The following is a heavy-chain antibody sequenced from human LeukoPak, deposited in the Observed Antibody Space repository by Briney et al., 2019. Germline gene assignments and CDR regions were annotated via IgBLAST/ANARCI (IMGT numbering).Heavy chain of an antibody. D-gene: IGHD6-19*01. CDR3: ASLVAVAGATGYYYYGMDV. J-gene: IGHJ6*02. V-gene: IGHV1-69*04. Sequence: ASVKVSCKASGGTFSSYAISWVRQAPGQGLEWMGRIIPILGIANYAQKFQGRVTITADKSTSTAYMELSSLRSDDTAVYYCASLVAVAGATGYYYYGMDVWGQGTTVTVSS. CDR2: IIPILGIA. CDR1: GGTFSSYA.